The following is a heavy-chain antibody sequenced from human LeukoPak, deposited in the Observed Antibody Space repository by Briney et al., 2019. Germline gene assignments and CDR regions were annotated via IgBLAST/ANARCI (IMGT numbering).Heavy chain of an antibody. CDR2: IKQDGSEK. J-gene: IGHJ4*02. Sequence: GGSLRLSCAASGFTFSSYWMSWVRQAPGKGLEWVANIKQDGSEKYYVDSVKGRFTISRDNAKNSLYLQMNSLRAEDTALYYCAKDLRDHRIAAAGTGASDYWGQGTLVTVSS. D-gene: IGHD6-13*01. V-gene: IGHV3-7*03. CDR1: GFTFSSYW. CDR3: AKDLRDHRIAAAGTGASDY.